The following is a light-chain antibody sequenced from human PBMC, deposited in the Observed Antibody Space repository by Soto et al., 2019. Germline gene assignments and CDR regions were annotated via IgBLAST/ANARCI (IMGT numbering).Light chain of an antibody. CDR3: QSYENSRTGFYV. J-gene: IGLJ1*01. V-gene: IGLV1-40*01. CDR2: GNT. Sequence: QAVVTQPPSVSGAPGQRVTISCTGRSSDIGAGFDVHWYQHLPGTAPKLLIYGNTNRPSGVPGRFSGSKSGTSASLVITGLQAEDEADYYCQSYENSRTGFYVFGTGTKLTVL. CDR1: SSDIGAGFD.